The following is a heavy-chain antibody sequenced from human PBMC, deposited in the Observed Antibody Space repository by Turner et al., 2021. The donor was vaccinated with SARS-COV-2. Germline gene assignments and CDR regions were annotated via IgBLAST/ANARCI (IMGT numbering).Heavy chain of an antibody. J-gene: IGHJ4*02. CDR1: GYTFTGYY. CDR3: AGVPNESELTLDY. Sequence: QVQLVQSGAEVKKPGASVKVPCKASGYTFTGYYRHWVRQAPGQGLEWMGWINPNSGGTNYAQKFQGRVTMTRDTSISTAYMELSRLRSDDTAVYYCAGVPNESELTLDYWGQGTLVTVSS. D-gene: IGHD1-1*01. V-gene: IGHV1-2*02. CDR2: INPNSGGT.